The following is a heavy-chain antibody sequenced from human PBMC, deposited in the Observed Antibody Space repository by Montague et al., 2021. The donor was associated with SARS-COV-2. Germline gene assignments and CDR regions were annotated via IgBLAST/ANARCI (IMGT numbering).Heavy chain of an antibody. Sequence: SETLSLTCTVSGGSITSTNYYWAWIRQPPGKGLEWIGSISFSWSTYHNPSLKSRVTMSVDTSMNQFSLRPSTVTAADTALYYCARQHHTRGLYEIAFDYWGQGTLVTVSS. CDR2: ISFSWST. V-gene: IGHV4-39*01. CDR3: ARQHHTRGLYEIAFDY. J-gene: IGHJ4*02. CDR1: GGSITSTNYY. D-gene: IGHD3-16*01.